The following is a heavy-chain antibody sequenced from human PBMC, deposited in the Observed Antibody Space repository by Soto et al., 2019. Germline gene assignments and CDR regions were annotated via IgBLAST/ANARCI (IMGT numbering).Heavy chain of an antibody. Sequence: GESLKISCKGSGYSFTSYWIGWVRQMPGKGLEWLGIIYPGDSDTRYSPSFQGQVTISADKSISTAYLQWSSLKASDTAMYYCGTIAFIAAADGLLDYGGQGTLVTISS. CDR2: IYPGDSDT. J-gene: IGHJ4*02. D-gene: IGHD6-13*01. V-gene: IGHV5-51*01. CDR1: GYSFTSYW. CDR3: GTIAFIAAADGLLDY.